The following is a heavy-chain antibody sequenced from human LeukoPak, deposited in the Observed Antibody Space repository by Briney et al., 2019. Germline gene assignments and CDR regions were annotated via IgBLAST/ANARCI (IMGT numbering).Heavy chain of an antibody. CDR1: GGSFSGYY. D-gene: IGHD6-13*01. J-gene: IGHJ4*02. CDR2: ISHSGST. Sequence: SETLSLTCAVYGGSFSGYYWSWIRQPPGKGLEWIGEISHSGSTNYNPSLRSRVTISVDTSHKQFSLRLRPVTAADTAVYYCARGLYLTTRGGAAAGFLDYWGQGNLVTVSS. V-gene: IGHV4-34*01. CDR3: ARGLYLTTRGGAAAGFLDY.